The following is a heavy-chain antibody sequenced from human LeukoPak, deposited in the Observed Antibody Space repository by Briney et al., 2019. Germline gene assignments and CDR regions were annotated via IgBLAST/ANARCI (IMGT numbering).Heavy chain of an antibody. D-gene: IGHD2-8*01. CDR1: GGSFSGYY. Sequence: PSETLSLTCAVYGGSFSGYYWSWIRQPPGKGLEWIGEINHSGSTNYNPSLKSRVTISVDTSKNQFSLKLSSVTAADTAVYYCARGPPLIYRTNGVCYTDYYYYYGMDVWGQGTTVTVSS. V-gene: IGHV4-34*01. CDR3: ARGPPLIYRTNGVCYTDYYYYYGMDV. CDR2: INHSGST. J-gene: IGHJ6*02.